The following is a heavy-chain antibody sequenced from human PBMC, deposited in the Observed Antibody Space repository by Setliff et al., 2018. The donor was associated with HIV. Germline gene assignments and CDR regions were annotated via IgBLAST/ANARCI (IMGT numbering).Heavy chain of an antibody. CDR1: GDSMSSDNYX. V-gene: IGHV4-39*01. J-gene: IGHJ6*02. D-gene: IGHD1-1*01. Sequence: SETLSLTCTVSGDSMSSDNYXXXXXXQXPXKGLXXXGNIXXSGXTYYSPSLKSRVXXXXDTSXXQFSLKLTSVTAADTALYYCAXYXXXAEHIDVWGQGTXVTVXS. CDR2: IXXSGXT. CDR3: AXYXXXAEHIDV.